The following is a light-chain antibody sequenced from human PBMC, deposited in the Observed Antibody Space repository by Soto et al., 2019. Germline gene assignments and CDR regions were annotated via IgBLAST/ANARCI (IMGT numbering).Light chain of an antibody. CDR1: PGVVTSY. J-gene: IGKJ5*01. V-gene: IGKV3-20*01. CDR3: QQYGSAPSIT. CDR2: ATS. Sequence: IVLTQFPSTLSLSPGERANLSFRARPGVVTSYLAWYHQKPGQAPRLLIYATSSRATGIPDRFSGSGSGTDFTLTISRLEPEDFAVYYCQQYGSAPSITFGQGTRLEIK.